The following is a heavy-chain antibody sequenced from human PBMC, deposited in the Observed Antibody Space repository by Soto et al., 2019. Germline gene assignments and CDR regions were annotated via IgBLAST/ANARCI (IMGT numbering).Heavy chain of an antibody. D-gene: IGHD3-22*01. CDR3: ARSSITMIVVAHDAFDI. CDR1: GFTFSSYW. J-gene: IGHJ3*02. CDR2: IKQDGSEK. V-gene: IGHV3-7*03. Sequence: GESLKISCAASGFTFSSYWMSWVRQAPGKGLEWVANIKQDGSEKYYVDSVKGRFTISRDNAKNSLYLQMNSLRAEDTAVYYCARSSITMIVVAHDAFDIWGQGTMVTVSS.